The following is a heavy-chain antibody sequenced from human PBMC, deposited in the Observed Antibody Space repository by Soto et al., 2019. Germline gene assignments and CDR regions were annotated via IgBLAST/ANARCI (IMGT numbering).Heavy chain of an antibody. Sequence: SETLPLTCTVSCGSISSSSYYWGWIRQPPGKGLEWIGSIYYSGSTYYNPSLKSRVTISVDTSKNQFSLKLSSVTAADTAVYYCARQGLEDIVRMVYDNNWFDPWGQGTLVTVSS. J-gene: IGHJ5*02. CDR2: IYYSGST. D-gene: IGHD2-8*01. CDR3: ARQGLEDIVRMVYDNNWFDP. CDR1: CGSISSSSYY. V-gene: IGHV4-39*01.